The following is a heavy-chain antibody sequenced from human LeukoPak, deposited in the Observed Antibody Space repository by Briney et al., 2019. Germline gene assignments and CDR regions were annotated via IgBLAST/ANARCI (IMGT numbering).Heavy chain of an antibody. V-gene: IGHV3-30*03. CDR2: ISYDGSNK. Sequence: GGSLRLSCAASRFTFSSYGMHWVRQAPGMGLEWVAVISYDGSNKYYADSVKGRFTISRDNFKNTLYLQMNSLRPEDTAVYYCAPENLDYWGQGTLVTVSS. CDR1: RFTFSSYG. CDR3: APENLDY. J-gene: IGHJ4*02.